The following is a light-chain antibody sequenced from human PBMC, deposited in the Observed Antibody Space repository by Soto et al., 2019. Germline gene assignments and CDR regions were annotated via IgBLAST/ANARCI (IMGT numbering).Light chain of an antibody. CDR1: QTINTY. CDR3: QQYSSYPLT. CDR2: RTS. Sequence: DIQMTQSPSTLSASVGDRVTITCRASQTINTYLAWYQQKPGKAPNLLIHRTSSLKSGVPSRFSGSASGTEFTLTISSLQPDDFATYYCQQYSSYPLTFGGGTEVDI. J-gene: IGKJ4*01. V-gene: IGKV1-5*03.